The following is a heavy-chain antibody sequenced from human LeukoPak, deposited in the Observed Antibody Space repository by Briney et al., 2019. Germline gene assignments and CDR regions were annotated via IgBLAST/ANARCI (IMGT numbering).Heavy chain of an antibody. D-gene: IGHD3-22*01. J-gene: IGHJ4*02. V-gene: IGHV3-30*18. CDR1: GFTFSTYG. CDR2: ISYDGSNK. CDR3: AKGDSGYYTFFDY. Sequence: PGRSLRLSCAASGFTFSTYGMHWFRQAPGKGLEWVAVISYDGSNKYYADSVKGRFTISRDNSKNTLYLQMNSLRAEDTAVYYCAKGDSGYYTFFDYWGQGTLVTVSS.